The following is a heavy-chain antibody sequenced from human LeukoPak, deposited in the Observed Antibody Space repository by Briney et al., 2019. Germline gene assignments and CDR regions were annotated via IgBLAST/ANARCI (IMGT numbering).Heavy chain of an antibody. J-gene: IGHJ4*02. CDR1: GGSISSGDYY. V-gene: IGHV4-61*08. CDR3: ARAVITFGGAVAKGFDC. Sequence: SETLSLTCTVSGGSISSGDYYWSWIRQPPGKGLEWIGYIYYSGSTDYNPSLKSRVTMSLDTSKNQFSLNLSSVTAADTALYYCARAVITFGGAVAKGFDCWGQGNLVTVSS. CDR2: IYYSGST. D-gene: IGHD3-16*01.